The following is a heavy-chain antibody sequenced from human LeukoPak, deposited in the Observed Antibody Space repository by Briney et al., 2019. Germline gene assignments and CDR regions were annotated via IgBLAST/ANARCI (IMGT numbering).Heavy chain of an antibody. CDR1: GGSISNFY. CDR2: VDDSGST. J-gene: IGHJ5*02. D-gene: IGHD3-10*01. CDR3: ARTVGITMVRGVIWWFDP. V-gene: IGHV4-59*01. Sequence: PSETLSLTCSVSGGSISNFYWSWIRQSPGKGLEWIGYVDDSGSTSYNPSLKSRVTISIDTSKNQFSLRLRSVAAADTAVYYCARTVGITMVRGVIWWFDPWGQGTLVTVSS.